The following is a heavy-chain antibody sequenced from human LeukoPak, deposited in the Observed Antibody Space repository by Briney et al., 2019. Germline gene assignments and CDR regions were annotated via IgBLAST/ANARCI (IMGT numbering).Heavy chain of an antibody. CDR1: GGSISSSSYY. V-gene: IGHV4-39*07. CDR2: IYYSGST. Sequence: SETLSLTCTVSGGSISSSSYYWGWIRRPPGKGLEWIGSIYYSGSTYYNPSLKSRVTISVDTSKNQFSLKLSSVTAADTAVYYCARDMVRYAFDIWGQGTMVTVPS. CDR3: ARDMVRYAFDI. D-gene: IGHD3-10*01. J-gene: IGHJ3*02.